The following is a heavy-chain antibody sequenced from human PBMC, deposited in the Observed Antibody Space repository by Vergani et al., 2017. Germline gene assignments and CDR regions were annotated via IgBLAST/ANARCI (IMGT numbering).Heavy chain of an antibody. CDR3: ARGSSGYCSGGSCYRSWFDP. CDR1: GGSISSYY. V-gene: IGHV4-4*07. Sequence: QVQLQESGPGLVKPSETLSLTCTVSGGSISSYYWSWIRQPAGKGLEWIGRIYTSGSTNYNPSLKSRVTMSVDTSKNQFSLKLSSVTAADTAVYYCARGSSGYCSGGSCYRSWFDPWGQGTLVTVSS. D-gene: IGHD2-15*01. J-gene: IGHJ5*02. CDR2: IYTSGST.